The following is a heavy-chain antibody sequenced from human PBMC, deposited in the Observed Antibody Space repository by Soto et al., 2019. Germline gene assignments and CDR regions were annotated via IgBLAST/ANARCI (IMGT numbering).Heavy chain of an antibody. CDR3: AKLGSYYAYYSELDV. Sequence: EVQLVESGGDFVQPGGSLRLSCAGYGFSFGGYAMSWVRQAPGKGLEWVSGVSGGGTSTYYAGSVKGRFTISRDSSAVYLQMNSLRAYETSVYYCAKLGSYYAYYSELDVWGRGTSVTVSS. CDR1: GFSFGGYA. J-gene: IGHJ6*02. V-gene: IGHV3-23*04. CDR2: VSGGGTST. D-gene: IGHD2-15*01.